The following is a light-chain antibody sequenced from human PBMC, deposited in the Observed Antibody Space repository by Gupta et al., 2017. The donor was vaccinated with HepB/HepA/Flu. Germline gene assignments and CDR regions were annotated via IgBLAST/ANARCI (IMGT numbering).Light chain of an antibody. CDR2: EVS. CDR1: SSDVGTYNL. J-gene: IGLJ2*01. CDR3: CSYAGSSTLV. Sequence: QSALTQPASVSGSPGQSITISCTGTSSDVGTYNLVSWYQHHPGKAPKLMIFEVSKRPSVVSSRFSASKSGNTASLTISGLQAEDEADYYCCSYAGSSTLVFGGGTKLTVL. V-gene: IGLV2-23*02.